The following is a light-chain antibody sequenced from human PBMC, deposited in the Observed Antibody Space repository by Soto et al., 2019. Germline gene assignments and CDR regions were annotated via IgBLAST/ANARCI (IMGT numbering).Light chain of an antibody. CDR1: YSNIGEGYQ. CDR2: GNT. V-gene: IGLV1-40*01. CDR3: QTYDSRLDGSV. J-gene: IGLJ3*02. Sequence: QSVLTQPPSVSGAPGHRVTISCTGTYSNIGEGYQVHWYQQLPGAAPKLLISGNTDRPSGVPDRFSASKSGTSASLAISGRQPEDEADYYCQTYDSRLDGSVFGGGTKVTVL.